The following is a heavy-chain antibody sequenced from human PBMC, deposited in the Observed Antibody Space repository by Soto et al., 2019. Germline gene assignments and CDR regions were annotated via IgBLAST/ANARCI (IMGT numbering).Heavy chain of an antibody. CDR3: ANHGIEVAGTDYFDY. Sequence: QVQLVESGGGVVQPGKSLRLSCAAAGFIFRSYGVHWVRQAPGKGLEWVAVISHDGSNAYYADAVNGRFTISRDNAKNKVYLQMNSLRAEDTAVYYCANHGIEVAGTDYFDYWGQGDLVTVAS. D-gene: IGHD6-19*01. V-gene: IGHV3-30*18. CDR2: ISHDGSNA. J-gene: IGHJ4*02. CDR1: GFIFRSYG.